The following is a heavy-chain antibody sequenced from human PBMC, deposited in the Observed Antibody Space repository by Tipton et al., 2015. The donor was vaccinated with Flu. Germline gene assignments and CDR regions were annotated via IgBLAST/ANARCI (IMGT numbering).Heavy chain of an antibody. CDR3: ARDRGFSNWFDP. CDR1: GYSISSDYY. Sequence: TLSLTCTVSGYSISSDYYWGWIRQPPGKGLEWIGYIYYTGSTYHNPTLKSRVTMSLDTSKNHFSLKLSSVTAADTAVYYCARDRGFSNWFDPWGQGTLVTVSS. CDR2: IYYTGST. J-gene: IGHJ5*02. V-gene: IGHV4-38-2*02. D-gene: IGHD3-10*01.